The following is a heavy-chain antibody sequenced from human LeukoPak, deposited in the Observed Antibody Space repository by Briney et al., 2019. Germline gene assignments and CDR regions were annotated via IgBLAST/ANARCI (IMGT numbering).Heavy chain of an antibody. J-gene: IGHJ3*01. Sequence: GGSLRLSCAASGFTFATYGMSWVRQAPGKGLEWVSVVGDSADTTHYADSVKGRFFISRDNSKNTVHLQMNSLRAEDTAVYYCAKGSFTVVRGVGSDDGFAVWGQGTMVTVSS. CDR1: GFTFATYG. V-gene: IGHV3-23*01. CDR3: AKGSFTVVRGVGSDDGFAV. D-gene: IGHD3-10*01. CDR2: VGDSADTT.